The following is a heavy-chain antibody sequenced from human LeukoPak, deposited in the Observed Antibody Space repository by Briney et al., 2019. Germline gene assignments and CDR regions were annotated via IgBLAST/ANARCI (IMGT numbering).Heavy chain of an antibody. J-gene: IGHJ3*02. CDR1: GGSISSYY. Sequence: SETLSLTCTVSGGSISSYYWSWIRQPPGKGLEWIGYIYYSGSTNYNPSLKSRVTISVDTSKNQFSLKLSPVTAADTAVYYCARHQGEGIVATAAFDIWGQGTMVTVSS. CDR3: ARHQGEGIVATAAFDI. D-gene: IGHD5-12*01. V-gene: IGHV4-59*08. CDR2: IYYSGST.